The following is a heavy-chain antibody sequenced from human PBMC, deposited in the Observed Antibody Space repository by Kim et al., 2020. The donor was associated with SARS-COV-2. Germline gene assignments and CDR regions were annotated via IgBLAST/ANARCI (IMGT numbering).Heavy chain of an antibody. Sequence: GESLKISFKGSGYSFTSYWISWVRQMPGKGLEWMGKIDPSDSYTNYSPSFQGHVTISADKSISTAYLQWSSLKASDTAMYYCARGPGITGTTVLNWFDPWGQGTLVTVSS. CDR3: ARGPGITGTTVLNWFDP. CDR2: IDPSDSYT. D-gene: IGHD1-7*01. CDR1: GYSFTSYW. V-gene: IGHV5-10-1*01. J-gene: IGHJ5*02.